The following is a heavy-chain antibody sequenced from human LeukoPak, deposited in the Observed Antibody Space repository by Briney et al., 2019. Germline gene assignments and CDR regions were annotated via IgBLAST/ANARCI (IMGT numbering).Heavy chain of an antibody. D-gene: IGHD4-11*01. CDR1: GYTFTSYD. CDR2: MNPNSGNT. J-gene: IGHJ4*02. V-gene: IGHV1-8*03. Sequence: GASVKVSCKASGYTFTSYDINWVRQATGQGLEWMGWMNPNSGNTGYAQKFQGRVTITRNTSISTAYMELSSLRSEDTAVYYCARDYSDYHFDYWGQGTLVTVSS. CDR3: ARDYSDYHFDY.